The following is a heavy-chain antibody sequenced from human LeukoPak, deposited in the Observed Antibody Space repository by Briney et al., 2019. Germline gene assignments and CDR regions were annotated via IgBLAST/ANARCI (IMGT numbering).Heavy chain of an antibody. CDR1: GGTFSSYA. D-gene: IGHD2-8*01. V-gene: IGHV1-2*02. CDR2: INPNSGGT. CDR3: ARGGLMVYVYYFDY. Sequence: ASVKVSCKASGGTFSSYAISWVRQAPGQGLEWMGWINPNSGGTNYAQKFQGRVTMTRDTSISTAYMELSRLRSDDTAVYYCARGGLMVYVYYFDYWGQGTLVTVSS. J-gene: IGHJ4*02.